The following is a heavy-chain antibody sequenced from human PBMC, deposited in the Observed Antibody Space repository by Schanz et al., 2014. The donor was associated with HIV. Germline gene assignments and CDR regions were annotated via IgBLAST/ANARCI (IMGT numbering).Heavy chain of an antibody. D-gene: IGHD3-16*01. CDR3: AQMGAFAAFDI. V-gene: IGHV3-23*01. CDR2: ITDSGDKT. Sequence: EVQLLESGGGFVQPGGSLRLSCAASGFTFDSYGIHWVRQAPGKGLQWVSSITDSGDKTDYTDSVKGRFTISRDNSRNTLFLQMDSLRVDDTAVYYCAQMGAFAAFDIWGHGTVVTVSS. CDR1: GFTFDSYG. J-gene: IGHJ3*02.